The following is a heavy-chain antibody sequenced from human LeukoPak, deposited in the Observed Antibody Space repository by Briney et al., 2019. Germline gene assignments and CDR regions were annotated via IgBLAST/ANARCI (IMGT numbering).Heavy chain of an antibody. CDR2: IYYSGST. CDR1: GGSVSSGSYY. Sequence: SETLSLTCTVSGGSVSSGSYYWSLIRQPPGKGLEWIGYIYYSGSTNYNPSLKSRVTISVDTSKNQFSLKLSSVTAADTAVYYCARDRLGRYYYYMDVWGKGTTVTVSS. V-gene: IGHV4-61*01. CDR3: ARDRLGRYYYYMDV. D-gene: IGHD3-9*01. J-gene: IGHJ6*03.